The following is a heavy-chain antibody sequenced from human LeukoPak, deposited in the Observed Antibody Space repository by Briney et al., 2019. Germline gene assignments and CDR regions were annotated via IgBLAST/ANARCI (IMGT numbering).Heavy chain of an antibody. J-gene: IGHJ6*03. D-gene: IGHD2-21*01. CDR2: ISYDGSNK. CDR1: GFTFSSYA. Sequence: GGSLRLSCAASGFTFSSYAMHWVRQAPGKGLERVAVISYDGSNKYYADSVKGRFTISRDNSKNTLYLQMNSLRAEDTAVYYCARGDYMDVWGKGTTVTVSS. CDR3: ARGDYMDV. V-gene: IGHV3-30-3*01.